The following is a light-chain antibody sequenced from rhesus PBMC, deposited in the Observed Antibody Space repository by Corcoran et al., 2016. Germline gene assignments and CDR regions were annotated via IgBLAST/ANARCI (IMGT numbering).Light chain of an antibody. J-gene: IGKJ1*01. Sequence: EIVMTQSPATLSLSPGERATLSCRASQSVSSNLAWYQQKPGKAPKLLIYGASSRATGIPDRFSGSGSGTEFTLTISSLEPEDVGVYYCQQDYSWPWTFGQGTKVEIK. V-gene: IGKV3-42*01. CDR1: QSVSSN. CDR3: QQDYSWPWT. CDR2: GAS.